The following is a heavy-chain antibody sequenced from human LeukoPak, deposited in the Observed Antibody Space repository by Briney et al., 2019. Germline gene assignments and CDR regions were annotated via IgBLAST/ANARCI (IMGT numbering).Heavy chain of an antibody. Sequence: PSETLSLTCTVSGGSISSYYWSWIRQPPGKGLEWIGYIYTSGSTNYNPSLKSRVTISVDTSKNQFSLKLSSVTAADTAVYYCARDERYCSSTSCWGDWFDPWGQGTLVTVSS. CDR2: IYTSGST. J-gene: IGHJ5*02. D-gene: IGHD2-2*01. CDR3: ARDERYCSSTSCWGDWFDP. CDR1: GGSISSYY. V-gene: IGHV4-4*09.